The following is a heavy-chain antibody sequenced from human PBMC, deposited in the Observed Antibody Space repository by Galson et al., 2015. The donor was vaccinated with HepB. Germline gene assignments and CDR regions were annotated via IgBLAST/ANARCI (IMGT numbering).Heavy chain of an antibody. Sequence: SVKVSCKASGGTFTNYSVSWVRQAPGQGLEWMGGIIPLFGTANYAQKFQGRVKIIADESTSTAFMELRSLRFEDTAVYYCAKDERGVAQWPPNGVDVWGQGTTVTVSS. CDR3: AKDERGVAQWPPNGVDV. CDR1: GGTFTNYS. V-gene: IGHV1-69*13. J-gene: IGHJ6*02. CDR2: IIPLFGTA. D-gene: IGHD2-8*01.